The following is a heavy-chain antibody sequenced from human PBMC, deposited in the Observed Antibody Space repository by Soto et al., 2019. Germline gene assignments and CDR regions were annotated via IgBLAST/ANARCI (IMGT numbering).Heavy chain of an antibody. J-gene: IGHJ6*02. CDR3: ARVPGSDYYYGMDV. CDR1: GGSISSGGYY. V-gene: IGHV4-31*03. CDR2: IYYSGST. Sequence: SETLSLTCTVSGGSISSGGYYWSWIRQHPGKGLEWIGYIYYSGSTYYNPSLKSRVTISVDTSKNQFSLKLSSVTAADTFVYYCARVPGSDYYYGMDVWGQGTTVTVSS.